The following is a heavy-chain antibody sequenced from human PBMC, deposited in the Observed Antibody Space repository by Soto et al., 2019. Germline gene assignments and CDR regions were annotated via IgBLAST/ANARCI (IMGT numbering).Heavy chain of an antibody. CDR2: ISYDGSNK. Sequence: ESGGGVVQPGRSLRLSCAASGFTFSSYAMHWVRQAPGKGLEWVAVISYDGSNKYYADSVKGRFTISRDNSKNTLYLQMNSLRAEDTAVYYCASESSYYDSSGYHFDYWGQGTLVTVSS. CDR3: ASESSYYDSSGYHFDY. D-gene: IGHD3-22*01. V-gene: IGHV3-30-3*01. CDR1: GFTFSSYA. J-gene: IGHJ4*02.